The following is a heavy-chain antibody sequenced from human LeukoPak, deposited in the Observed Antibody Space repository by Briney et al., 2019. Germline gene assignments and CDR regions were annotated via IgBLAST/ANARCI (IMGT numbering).Heavy chain of an antibody. Sequence: GGSLRLSCAASGFTFSSDAMSWVRQAPGKGLEWVSAISGSGGSTYYADSVKGRFTISRDNSKNTLYLQMNSLRAEDTAVYYCAKDQDIVVVPAAQDWGQGTLVTVSS. CDR2: ISGSGGST. D-gene: IGHD2-2*01. J-gene: IGHJ4*02. CDR3: AKDQDIVVVPAAQD. V-gene: IGHV3-23*01. CDR1: GFTFSSDA.